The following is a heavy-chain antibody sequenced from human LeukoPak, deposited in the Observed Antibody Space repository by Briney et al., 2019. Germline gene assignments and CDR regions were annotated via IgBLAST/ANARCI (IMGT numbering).Heavy chain of an antibody. D-gene: IGHD3-10*01. J-gene: IGHJ5*02. CDR1: GFTFSSYS. Sequence: PGGSLRLSCAASGFTFSSYSMNWVRQAPGKGLEWVAVIWYDGSSKYYADSVKGRFTISRDNSKNTLYLQMNSLRAEDTAVYYCARDGPLWFGELLGVPWFDPWGQGTLVTVSS. CDR3: ARDGPLWFGELLGVPWFDP. V-gene: IGHV3-33*08. CDR2: IWYDGSSK.